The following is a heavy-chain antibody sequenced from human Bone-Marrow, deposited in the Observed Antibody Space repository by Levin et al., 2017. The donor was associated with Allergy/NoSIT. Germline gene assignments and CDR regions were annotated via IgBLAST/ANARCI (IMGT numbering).Heavy chain of an antibody. CDR1: GFTFSAYW. Sequence: GGSLRLSCGASGFTFSAYWMHWVRQAPGKGLVWVSRINSFGSITNYADSVKGRFTISRDNAKNTLYLQMSSLRAEDTAVYYCAREEGDYFYYYGMDVWGQGTTVTVSS. V-gene: IGHV3-74*01. CDR3: AREEGDYFYYYGMDV. J-gene: IGHJ6*02. CDR2: INSFGSIT.